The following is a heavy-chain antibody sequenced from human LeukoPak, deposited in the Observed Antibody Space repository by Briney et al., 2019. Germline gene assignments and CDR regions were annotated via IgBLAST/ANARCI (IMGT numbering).Heavy chain of an antibody. CDR2: ISYDGSNK. D-gene: IGHD5-18*01. J-gene: IGHJ3*02. CDR1: GFTFSSYT. CDR3: ARGGSDSYAKSAFDI. V-gene: IGHV3-30-3*01. Sequence: GGSLRLSCAASGFTFSSYTMHWVRQAPGKGLEWVAVISYDGSNKYYADSVKGRFTISRDNSKNTLYLQMNSLRAEDTAVYYCARGGSDSYAKSAFDIWGQGTMVTVSS.